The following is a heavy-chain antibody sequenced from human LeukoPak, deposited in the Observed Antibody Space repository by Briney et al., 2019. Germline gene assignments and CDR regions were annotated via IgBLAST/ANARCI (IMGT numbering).Heavy chain of an antibody. V-gene: IGHV4-39*07. CDR1: GGSISSSSYY. J-gene: IGHJ5*02. D-gene: IGHD6-6*01. CDR3: ARAPGYSSSSGGLDP. CDR2: IYYSGST. Sequence: SETLSLTCTVSGGSISSSSYYWGWIRQPPGKGLEWIGSIYYSGSTNYNPSLKSRVTISVDTSKNQFSLKLSSVTAADTAVYYCARAPGYSSSSGGLDPWGQGTLVTVSS.